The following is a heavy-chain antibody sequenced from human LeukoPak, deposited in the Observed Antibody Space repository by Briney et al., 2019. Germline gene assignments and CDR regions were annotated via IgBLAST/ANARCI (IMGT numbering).Heavy chain of an antibody. D-gene: IGHD1-26*01. Sequence: GASVKVSCKASGYTFTSYGISWVRQAPGQGLEWMGWISAYNGNTNYAQKLQGGVTMTTDTSTSTAYMELRSLRSDDTAAYYCARRPIVGATSWFDPWGQGTLVTVSS. CDR1: GYTFTSYG. V-gene: IGHV1-18*01. J-gene: IGHJ5*02. CDR3: ARRPIVGATSWFDP. CDR2: ISAYNGNT.